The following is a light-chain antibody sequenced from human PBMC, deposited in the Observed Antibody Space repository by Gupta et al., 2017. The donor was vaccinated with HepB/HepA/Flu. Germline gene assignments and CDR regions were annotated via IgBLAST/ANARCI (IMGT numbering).Light chain of an antibody. V-gene: IGKV4-1*01. J-gene: IGKJ5*01. Sequence: DILMTHSLDSLAVSLGEMATINCKSIPSVLYSSNNKNYVAWYQQQPGQPPKLLIYWASTRESGVADRFSGRGSGAVFTLTISSLQAEDVAVYYCQQYNSTPITFGQGTRLEIK. CDR2: WAS. CDR3: QQYNSTPIT. CDR1: PSVLYSSNNKNY.